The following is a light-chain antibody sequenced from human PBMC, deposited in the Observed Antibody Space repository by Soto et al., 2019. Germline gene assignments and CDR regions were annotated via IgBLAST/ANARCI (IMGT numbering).Light chain of an antibody. CDR3: QVWDSSSDHLV. Sequence: SYELTQPPSVSVAPGKTARITCGGNNIGTKSVHWYQQRPGQAPVLVIYYDSDRPSGIPERFSGSNSGNTATLTISRVEAGDEAVYYCQVWDSSSDHLVFGGGTKLTVL. CDR2: YDS. V-gene: IGLV3-21*04. J-gene: IGLJ2*01. CDR1: NIGTKS.